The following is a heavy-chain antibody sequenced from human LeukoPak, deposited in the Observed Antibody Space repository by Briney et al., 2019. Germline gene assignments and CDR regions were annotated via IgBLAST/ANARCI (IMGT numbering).Heavy chain of an antibody. J-gene: IGHJ2*01. CDR3: ANDQFSMLVVRTTNWYFDL. Sequence: PGGSLRLSCAASGFSFSNNWMSWVRQAPGKGLEWLANINQDRSEIYYVDSVKGRFTISRDNGKNSLYLQINSLRVYDTALYYCANDQFSMLVVRTTNWYFDLWGRGTLVTVSS. V-gene: IGHV3-7*01. D-gene: IGHD3-22*01. CDR2: INQDRSEI. CDR1: GFSFSNNW.